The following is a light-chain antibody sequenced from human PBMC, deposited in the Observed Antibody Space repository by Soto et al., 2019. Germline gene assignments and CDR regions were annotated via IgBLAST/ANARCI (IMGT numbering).Light chain of an antibody. J-gene: IGKJ1*01. CDR3: QQSYSTPWT. CDR1: QSISRD. V-gene: IGKV1-39*01. Sequence: GDRVTITWRASQSISRDLNWYQQKPGKVPNLLIYDASNLESGVPSRFSGSGSGTDFTLTISSLQPEDFATYYCQQSYSTPWTFGQGTKVDIK. CDR2: DAS.